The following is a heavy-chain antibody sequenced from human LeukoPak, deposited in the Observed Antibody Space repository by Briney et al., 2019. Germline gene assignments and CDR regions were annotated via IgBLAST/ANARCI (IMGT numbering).Heavy chain of an antibody. CDR1: GFTFSSYS. Sequence: GGSLRLSCAASGFTFSSYSMNWVRQAPGKGLEWVSYISSSGSTIYYADSVKGRFTISRDNAKNSLYLQMNSLRAEDTAVYYCARARIAVAGTFDYWGQGTLVTVSS. CDR3: ARARIAVAGTFDY. V-gene: IGHV3-48*04. J-gene: IGHJ4*02. D-gene: IGHD6-19*01. CDR2: ISSSGSTI.